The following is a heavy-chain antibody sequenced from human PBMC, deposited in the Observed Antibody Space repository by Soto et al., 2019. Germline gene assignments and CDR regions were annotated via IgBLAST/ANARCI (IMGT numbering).Heavy chain of an antibody. CDR1: GFTFGSFG. D-gene: IGHD3-3*02. CDR2: ISYGGSSK. J-gene: IGHJ4*02. Sequence: PGGSLRLSCGASGFTFGSFGMYWVRQAPGKGLEWVAIISYGGSSKYYEDSVKGRFTVSRENSKNTLYLKMNSLRTEDTAVYYRAKDFKPLSPDSYFDYWGQGTLVTVSS. V-gene: IGHV3-30*18. CDR3: AKDFKPLSPDSYFDY.